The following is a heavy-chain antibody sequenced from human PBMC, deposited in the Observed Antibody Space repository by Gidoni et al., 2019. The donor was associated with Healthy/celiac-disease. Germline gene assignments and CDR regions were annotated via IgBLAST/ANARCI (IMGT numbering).Heavy chain of an antibody. CDR2: ISWNDDK. Sequence: QITLKESGPTLVKPTQTLTLTCPFSGFSLSTSGVGVGWIRQPPGKALEWLALISWNDDKRYSPSLKSRLTITKDTSKNQVVLTMTNMDPVDTATYYCARTDCSSTSCYDPFDYWGQGTLVTVSS. J-gene: IGHJ4*02. CDR1: GFSLSTSGVG. D-gene: IGHD2-2*01. CDR3: ARTDCSSTSCYDPFDY. V-gene: IGHV2-5*01.